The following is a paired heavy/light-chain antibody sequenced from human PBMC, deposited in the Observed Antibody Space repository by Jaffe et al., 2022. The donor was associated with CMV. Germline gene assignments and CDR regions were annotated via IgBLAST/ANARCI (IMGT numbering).Light chain of an antibody. CDR2: DVS. J-gene: IGLJ2*01. CDR3: SSYTSISLI. Sequence: SALTQPASVSGSPGQSITLSCTGTSSDVGVYEHVYWYQQHPGKAPKLIVSDVSDRPSGVSTRFSASKSGNTASLTISGLQAEDEADYYCSSYTSISLIFGGGTRLTVL. CDR1: SSDVGVYEH. V-gene: IGLV2-14*03.
Heavy chain of an antibody. V-gene: IGHV5-51*01. Sequence: EVLLVQSGAEVKKPGESLKISCKGSGYSFTSYWIAWVRQMPGKGLEWMGIIYPADSDTRYSPSFQGQVTLSVDISIGTAYMQWSSLNVSDTAMYFCARRSFPTSSWSLPKWDFDLWGRGTLVTVSS. CDR3: ARRSFPTSSWSLPKWDFDL. CDR2: IYPADSDT. CDR1: GYSFTSYW. J-gene: IGHJ2*01. D-gene: IGHD2-2*01.